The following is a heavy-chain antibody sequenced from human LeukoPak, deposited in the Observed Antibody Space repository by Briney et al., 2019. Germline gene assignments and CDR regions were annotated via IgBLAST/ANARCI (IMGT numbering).Heavy chain of an antibody. D-gene: IGHD4-23*01. V-gene: IGHV3-30*04. CDR1: GFTFSSYA. Sequence: GRSLRLSCAASGFTFSSYAMHRVRQAPGKGLQWVAVISKDGTNKYYADSVKGRFTISRDSAKNSLYLQMNSLRAEDTAVYYCARHDYHSNSDAFDVWGQGTMVTVSS. CDR2: ISKDGTNK. J-gene: IGHJ3*01. CDR3: ARHDYHSNSDAFDV.